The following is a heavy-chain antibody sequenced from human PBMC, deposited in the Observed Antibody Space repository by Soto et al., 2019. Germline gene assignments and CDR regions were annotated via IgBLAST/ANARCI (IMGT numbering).Heavy chain of an antibody. J-gene: IGHJ5*02. CDR2: IIPIFGTA. CDR1: GGTFSNYV. V-gene: IGHV1-69*12. Sequence: QVQLVQSGAEVKKPGSSVKVSCKASGGTFSNYVISWVRQAPGQGLEWMGGIIPIFGTANYAQKFQGRVTITADESTSTAYMELSSLRSEDTAIYYCAVGSVDIVPTGMKPFDPWGQGTLVTVSS. D-gene: IGHD5-12*01. CDR3: AVGSVDIVPTGMKPFDP.